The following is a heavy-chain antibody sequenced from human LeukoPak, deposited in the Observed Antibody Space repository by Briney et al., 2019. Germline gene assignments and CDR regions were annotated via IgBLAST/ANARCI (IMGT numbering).Heavy chain of an antibody. CDR3: AKDDFLTGAPLGAFDI. Sequence: GRSLRLSCAASGFTVSSYAMHWVRQAPGKGLEWVAVISYDGRNKYYADSVKGRFTISRDNSKNTLYLQMNSLRAEDTAVYYCAKDDFLTGAPLGAFDIWGQGTMVTVSS. CDR2: ISYDGRNK. CDR1: GFTVSSYA. V-gene: IGHV3-30*04. D-gene: IGHD7-27*01. J-gene: IGHJ3*02.